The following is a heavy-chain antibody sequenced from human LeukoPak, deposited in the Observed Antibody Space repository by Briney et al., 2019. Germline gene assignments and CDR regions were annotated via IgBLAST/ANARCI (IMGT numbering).Heavy chain of an antibody. D-gene: IGHD3-22*01. V-gene: IGHV3-23*01. J-gene: IGHJ4*02. CDR1: GFTFSSYG. Sequence: PGGSLRLSCAASGFTFSSYGMSWVRQAPGKGLEWVSAISGSGGSTYYADSVKGRFTISRDNSKNTLYLQMNSLRAEDTAVYYCAKWETGSSGYYIPRRQDRLFDYWGQGTLVTVSS. CDR2: ISGSGGST. CDR3: AKWETGSSGYYIPRRQDRLFDY.